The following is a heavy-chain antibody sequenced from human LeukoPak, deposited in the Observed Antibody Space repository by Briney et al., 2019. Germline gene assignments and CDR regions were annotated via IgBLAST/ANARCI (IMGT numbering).Heavy chain of an antibody. CDR1: GGSISSYY. V-gene: IGHV4-4*07. CDR2: IYTSGST. J-gene: IGHJ4*02. Sequence: SETLSLTCTVSGGSISSYYWSWIRQPAGKGLEWIGRIYTSGSTNYNPSLKSRVTISVDTSKNQFSLKLSSVTAADTAVHYCASGDGYNTFDYWGQGTLVTVSS. CDR3: ASGDGYNTFDY. D-gene: IGHD5-24*01.